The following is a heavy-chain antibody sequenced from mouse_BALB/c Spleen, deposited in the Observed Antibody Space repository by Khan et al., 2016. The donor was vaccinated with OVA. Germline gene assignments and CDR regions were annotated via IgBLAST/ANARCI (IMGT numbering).Heavy chain of an antibody. V-gene: IGHV5-6*01. CDR2: ISSGGDYI. CDR3: ARHNYGPFAY. J-gene: IGHJ3*01. D-gene: IGHD1-1*01. Sequence: EVELVESGGDLVKPGGSLKLSCAASGFTFSTYAMSWVRQTPDKRLEWVATISSGGDYIYYPDSVKGRFTISRDNAHNTLYLQMSRLRSEDTAMYYCARHNYGPFAYWGQGTLVTVAA. CDR1: GFTFSTYA.